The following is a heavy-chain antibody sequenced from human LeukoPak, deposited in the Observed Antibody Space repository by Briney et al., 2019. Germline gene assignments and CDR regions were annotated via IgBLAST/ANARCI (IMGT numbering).Heavy chain of an antibody. Sequence: GGSLRLSCAASGFTVSSNYMNWVRPAPGKGLEWGSVIYGGGNIYYADSVKGRFTISRDNSKNTLYLQMNSLRAEDTAVYYCARGAGYNYPYYFDYWGQGTLVTVSS. CDR3: ARGAGYNYPYYFDY. D-gene: IGHD5-24*01. CDR2: IYGGGNI. CDR1: GFTVSSNY. V-gene: IGHV3-53*01. J-gene: IGHJ4*02.